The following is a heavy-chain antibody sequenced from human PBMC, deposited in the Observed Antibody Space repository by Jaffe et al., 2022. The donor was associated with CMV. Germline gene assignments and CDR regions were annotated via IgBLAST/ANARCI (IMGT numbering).Heavy chain of an antibody. D-gene: IGHD2-2*01. CDR1: GFTFSSYG. V-gene: IGHV3-30*18. Sequence: QVQLVESGGGVVQPGRSLRLSCAASGFTFSSYGMHWVRQAPGKGLEWVAVISYDGSNKYYADSVKGRFTISRDNSKNTLYLQMNSLRAEDTAVYYCAKDRLSSTSWSLGPKRYYYYGMDVWGQGTTVTVSS. J-gene: IGHJ6*02. CDR3: AKDRLSSTSWSLGPKRYYYYGMDV. CDR2: ISYDGSNK.